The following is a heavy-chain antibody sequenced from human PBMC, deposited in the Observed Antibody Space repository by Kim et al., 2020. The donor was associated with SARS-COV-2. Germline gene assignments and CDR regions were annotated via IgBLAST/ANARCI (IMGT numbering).Heavy chain of an antibody. Sequence: GESLKISCKGSGYTFTSYWIVWVRQMPGKGLEWMGIIFPSDSDTRYSPSFEGQVTISADKSIGTAYLQWSSLKASDNAMYFCARPWLGQFDYWGQGALVTVSS. J-gene: IGHJ4*02. CDR1: GYTFTSYW. D-gene: IGHD3-10*01. CDR2: IFPSDSDT. V-gene: IGHV5-51*01. CDR3: ARPWLGQFDY.